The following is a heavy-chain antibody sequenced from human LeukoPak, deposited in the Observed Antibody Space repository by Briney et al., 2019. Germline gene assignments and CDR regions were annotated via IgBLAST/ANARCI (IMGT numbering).Heavy chain of an antibody. CDR2: ISGSGGDT. CDR1: GFTFSSYA. J-gene: IGHJ4*02. Sequence: PGGSLRLSCAASGFTFSSYAMSWVRQAPGKGLEWVSAISGSGGDTYYADSVKGRFTISRDNSKNTLYLQMSSLRAEDTAVYYCAKDLGSVVTPPSLDFWGLGTLVTVSS. V-gene: IGHV3-23*01. D-gene: IGHD4-23*01. CDR3: AKDLGSVVTPPSLDF.